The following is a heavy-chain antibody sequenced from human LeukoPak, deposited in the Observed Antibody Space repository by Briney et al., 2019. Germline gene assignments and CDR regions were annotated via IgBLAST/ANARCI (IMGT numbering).Heavy chain of an antibody. D-gene: IGHD6-13*01. CDR1: GYTFTSYA. V-gene: IGHV7-4-1*02. Sequence: ASVKVSCKASGYTFTSYAMNWVRQAPGQGLEWMGWINTNTGNPTYAQGFTGRFVFSLDTSASTAYLQISSLKAEDTAVYYCARDRIAAAGRDIYYYGMDVWGQGTTVTVSS. J-gene: IGHJ6*02. CDR3: ARDRIAAAGRDIYYYGMDV. CDR2: INTNTGNP.